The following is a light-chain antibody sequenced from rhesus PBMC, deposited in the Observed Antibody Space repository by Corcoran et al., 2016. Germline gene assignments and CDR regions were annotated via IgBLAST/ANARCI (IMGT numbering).Light chain of an antibody. V-gene: IGKV1-74*01. CDR3: QHSYGTPLT. CDR2: KAS. J-gene: IGKJ4*01. Sequence: DIQMTQSPSSLSASVGDRVTITCRASENVNNYLPWYQQKPGKPPKLLIYKASHLQSGVPSRFSGSGSGTEFTLTISSLQPEDFATYYGQHSYGTPLTFGGGTKVELK. CDR1: ENVNNY.